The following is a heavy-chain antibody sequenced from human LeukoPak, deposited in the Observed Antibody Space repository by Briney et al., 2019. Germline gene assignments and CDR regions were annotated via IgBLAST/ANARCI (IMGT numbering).Heavy chain of an antibody. Sequence: PSETLSLTCTVSGGSISSYYWSWIRQPAGKGLEWIGRIEPSGTNDHNPSLKSRVTMSINMSKNQFSLELISVTAADTAVYYCTRGHGWTDYWGQGTLVTVSS. CDR1: GGSISSYY. CDR2: IEPSGTN. D-gene: IGHD6-19*01. J-gene: IGHJ4*02. V-gene: IGHV4-4*07. CDR3: TRGHGWTDY.